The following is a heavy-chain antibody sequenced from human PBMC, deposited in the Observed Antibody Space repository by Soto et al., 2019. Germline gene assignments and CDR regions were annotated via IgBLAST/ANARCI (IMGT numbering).Heavy chain of an antibody. V-gene: IGHV3-11*05. CDR2: ISSSSSYT. CDR1: GFTFSDYY. D-gene: IGHD6-19*01. CDR3: ARDSTGWNSYSDY. J-gene: IGHJ4*02. Sequence: QVQLVESGGGLVKPGGSLRLSCAASGFTFSDYYMSWIRQAPGKGLEWVSYISSSSSYTNYADSVKGRFTISRDNAKNSLYLQMNSLRAEDTAVYYCARDSTGWNSYSDYWGQGTLVTVSS.